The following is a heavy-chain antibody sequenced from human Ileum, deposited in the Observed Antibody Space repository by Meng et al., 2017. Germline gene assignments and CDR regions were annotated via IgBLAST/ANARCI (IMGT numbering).Heavy chain of an antibody. J-gene: IGHJ4*02. CDR1: GYTFTTYG. CDR2: MNTDKGNT. CDR3: AREGAYNGGDY. V-gene: IGHV1-18*01. Sequence: QVHLVQSGAEVKKPGASVKVSCKASGYTFTTYGISWVRQAPGQGLEWMGWMNTDKGNTNYAQKFQGRVTMTRDTSTSTAYMELRSLRSDDTAVYYCAREGAYNGGDYWGQGTLVIVSS. D-gene: IGHD1-1*01.